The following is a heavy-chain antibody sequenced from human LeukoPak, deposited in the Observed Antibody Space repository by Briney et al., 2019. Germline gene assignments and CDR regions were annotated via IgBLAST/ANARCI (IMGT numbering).Heavy chain of an antibody. CDR2: ISFDKTTK. J-gene: IGHJ4*02. CDR1: GFAFGRYA. D-gene: IGHD3-22*01. CDR3: VRDVQGREETVVGDY. Sequence: GSLRLSCAASGFAFGRYAMHWVRQPPGKGLEWVAVISFDKTTKDYGDSVKGRFTISRDNSENKVYLQMNNVRVDDTAVYYCVRDVQGREETVVGDYWGQGTRVTVSS. V-gene: IGHV3-33*01.